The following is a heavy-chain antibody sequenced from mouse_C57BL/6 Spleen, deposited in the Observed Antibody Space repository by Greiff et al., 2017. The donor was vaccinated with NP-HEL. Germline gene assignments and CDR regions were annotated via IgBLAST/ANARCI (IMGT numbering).Heavy chain of an antibody. Sequence: VQLKESGPGLVKPSQSLSLTCSVTGYSITSGYYWNWIRQFPGNKLEWMGYISYDGSNNYNPSLKNRISITRDTSKNQFFLKLNSVTTEDTATYYCARFTTVVEDYFDYWGQGTTLTVSS. V-gene: IGHV3-6*01. D-gene: IGHD1-1*01. J-gene: IGHJ2*01. CDR3: ARFTTVVEDYFDY. CDR2: ISYDGSN. CDR1: GYSITSGYY.